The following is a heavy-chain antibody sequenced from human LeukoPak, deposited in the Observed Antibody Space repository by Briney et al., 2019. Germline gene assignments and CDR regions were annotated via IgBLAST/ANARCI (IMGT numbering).Heavy chain of an antibody. CDR2: IYYSGST. J-gene: IGHJ2*01. CDR1: GGSITSTSYY. CDR3: ARDFIGGPWYFDL. V-gene: IGHV4-39*07. D-gene: IGHD2-15*01. Sequence: SETLSLTCTVSGGSITSTSYYWGWIRQPPGKGLEWIGSIYYSGSTKYNPSLESRVTISVDTSKNQFSLNLTSVTAADTAVYYCARDFIGGPWYFDLWGRGTLVTVSS.